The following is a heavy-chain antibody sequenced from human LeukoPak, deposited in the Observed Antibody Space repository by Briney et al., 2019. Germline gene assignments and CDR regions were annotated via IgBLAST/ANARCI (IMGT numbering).Heavy chain of an antibody. CDR1: GFTFSSYG. J-gene: IGHJ3*02. D-gene: IGHD3-22*01. V-gene: IGHV3-33*01. CDR3: ARADYYDSSGYQDAFDI. CDR2: IWYDGSNK. Sequence: GGSLRLSCAASGFTFSSYGMHWVRQAPGKGLEWVAVIWYDGSNKYYADSVKGRYTISRDNSKNTLYLQMNSLRAEDTAVYYCARADYYDSSGYQDAFDIWGQGTMVTVSS.